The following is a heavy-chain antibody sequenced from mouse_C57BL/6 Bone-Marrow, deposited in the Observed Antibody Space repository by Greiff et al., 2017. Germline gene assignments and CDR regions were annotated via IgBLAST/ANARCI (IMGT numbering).Heavy chain of an antibody. CDR1: GYTFTNYW. V-gene: IGHV1-63*01. D-gene: IGHD2-5*01. CDR2: IYPGGGYT. CDR3: ARSRSNHGAWFAY. J-gene: IGHJ3*01. Sequence: VQLQQSGAELVRPGTSVKMSCKASGYTFTNYWIGWAKQRPGHGLEWIGDIYPGGGYTNYNEKFKGKATLTADKSSSTAYMQFSSLTSEDSAIYYCARSRSNHGAWFAYWGQGTLVTVSA.